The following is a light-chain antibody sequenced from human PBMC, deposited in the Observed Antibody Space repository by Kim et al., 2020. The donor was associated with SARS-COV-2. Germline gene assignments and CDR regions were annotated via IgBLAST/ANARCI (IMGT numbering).Light chain of an antibody. V-gene: IGLV2-14*03. Sequence: GQSITISCTDTSSDVGANDYVCWYQQHPGKAPNLMIYDVRQRPSGISSRFSGSKSGNTASLTISGLQTEDEADYYCSTYTTSSTYVFGTGTKVTVL. CDR2: DVR. CDR3: STYTTSSTYV. J-gene: IGLJ1*01. CDR1: SSDVGANDY.